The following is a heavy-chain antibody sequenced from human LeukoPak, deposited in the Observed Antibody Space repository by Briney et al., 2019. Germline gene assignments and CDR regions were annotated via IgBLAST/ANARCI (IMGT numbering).Heavy chain of an antibody. CDR3: AKDSSANY. CDR1: GFTFSSYS. J-gene: IGHJ4*02. V-gene: IGHV3-7*04. D-gene: IGHD3-10*01. CDR2: INQDGSEK. Sequence: GGSLRLSCAASGFTFSSYSMNWVRQAPGKGLEWVANINQDGSEKYYVDSVKGRFTISRDNAKNSLYLQMNSLRAEDTAVYYCAKDSSANYWGQGTLVTVSS.